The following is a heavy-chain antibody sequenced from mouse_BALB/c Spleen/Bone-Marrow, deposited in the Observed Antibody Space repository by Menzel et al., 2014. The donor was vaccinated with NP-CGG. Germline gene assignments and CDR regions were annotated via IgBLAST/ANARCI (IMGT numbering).Heavy chain of an antibody. V-gene: IGHV14-3*02. Sequence: DVKLQESGAELVKPGASVKLSCTASGFNIKDTYMHWVKQRPEQGLEWIGRIDPANGNTKYDPKFQGKATITADTSSNTACLQLSSLTSEDTAVYYCARGGTTAAWYFDVWGAGTTVTVSS. J-gene: IGHJ1*01. CDR3: ARGGTTAAWYFDV. CDR1: GFNIKDTY. D-gene: IGHD1-2*01. CDR2: IDPANGNT.